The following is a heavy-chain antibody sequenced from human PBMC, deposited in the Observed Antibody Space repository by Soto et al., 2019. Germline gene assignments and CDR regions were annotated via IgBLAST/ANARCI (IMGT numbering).Heavy chain of an antibody. J-gene: IGHJ5*02. Sequence: QLQLQESGSGLVKPSQTLSLTCAVSGASVDSGGYSWSWIRQPPGKGLEWIGYIYHGVSTDYNPSLKSRVPISVDSSKHLFSLSLSSVTAADTAVYFCVRSGCSSTACHTDWFDPWGPGTLVTVSS. CDR1: GASVDSGGYS. CDR3: VRSGCSSTACHTDWFDP. CDR2: IYHGVST. V-gene: IGHV4-30-2*01. D-gene: IGHD2-2*01.